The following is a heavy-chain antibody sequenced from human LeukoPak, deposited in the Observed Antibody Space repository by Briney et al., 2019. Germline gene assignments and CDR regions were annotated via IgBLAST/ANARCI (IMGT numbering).Heavy chain of an antibody. CDR3: ARDPQASYYYDSSGYYSGFDY. Sequence: PGGSLRLSCAVSGFTFSGFWMSWSRQAPGKGLEWVASINSDGSEGYYADVVKGRFTISRDNAKNSLYLQINSLRAEDTAVYYCARDPQASYYYDSSGYYSGFDYWGQGTLVTVSS. V-gene: IGHV3-7*03. CDR2: INSDGSEG. CDR1: GFTFSGFW. J-gene: IGHJ4*02. D-gene: IGHD3-22*01.